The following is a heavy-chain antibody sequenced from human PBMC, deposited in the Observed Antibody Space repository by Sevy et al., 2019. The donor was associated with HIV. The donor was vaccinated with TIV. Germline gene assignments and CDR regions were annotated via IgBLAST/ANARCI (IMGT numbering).Heavy chain of an antibody. CDR1: GFTFSSYS. J-gene: IGHJ6*02. D-gene: IGHD2-2*01. Sequence: GGSLRLSCAASGFTFSSYSMNWVRQAPGKGLEWVSSISSSSSYIYYADSVKGRFTISRDNAKNSLYLQMNSLTADDTAVYYCARDHVVVEPLANYGMDVWGQGTTVTVSS. CDR3: ARDHVVVEPLANYGMDV. V-gene: IGHV3-21*04. CDR2: ISSSSSYI.